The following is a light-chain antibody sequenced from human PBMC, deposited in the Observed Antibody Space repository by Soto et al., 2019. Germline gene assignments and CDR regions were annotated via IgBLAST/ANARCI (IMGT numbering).Light chain of an antibody. CDR3: QQSYSTTRT. CDR1: QSISSY. J-gene: IGKJ1*01. CDR2: AAS. Sequence: DIQMTQSPSSLSASVGARVTITCRASQSISSYLNWYQQKPGKAPKLLIYAASSLQSGVPSRFSGSGSGTDFTLTISSLQPEDFATYYCQQSYSTTRTFGQGTKVDIK. V-gene: IGKV1-39*01.